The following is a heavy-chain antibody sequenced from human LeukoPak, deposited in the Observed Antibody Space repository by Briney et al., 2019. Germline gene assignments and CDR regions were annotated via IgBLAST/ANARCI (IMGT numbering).Heavy chain of an antibody. CDR1: GYTFTSYV. CDR3: ARGIHSSGWPPFDY. V-gene: IGHV1-3*03. D-gene: IGHD6-19*01. Sequence: ASVKVSCKASGYTFTSYVMHWVRQAPGQRLEWMGWINAGNGNTKYSQEFQGRVIITRDTSASTAYMELSSLRSDDMAVYYCARGIHSSGWPPFDYWGQGSLVTVSS. CDR2: INAGNGNT. J-gene: IGHJ4*02.